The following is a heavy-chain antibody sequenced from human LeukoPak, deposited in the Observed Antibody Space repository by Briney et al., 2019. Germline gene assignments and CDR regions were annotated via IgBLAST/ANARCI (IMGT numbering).Heavy chain of an antibody. CDR2: ISSSSSTI. CDR3: ARGLNWNYLDY. D-gene: IGHD1-1*01. Sequence: GGSLRLSCAASGFTFSSYSMNWVRPAPGKGLEWVSYISSSSSTIYYADSVKGRFTISRDNAKNSLYLQMNSLRAEDTAVYYCARGLNWNYLDYWGQGTLVTVSS. CDR1: GFTFSSYS. J-gene: IGHJ4*02. V-gene: IGHV3-48*01.